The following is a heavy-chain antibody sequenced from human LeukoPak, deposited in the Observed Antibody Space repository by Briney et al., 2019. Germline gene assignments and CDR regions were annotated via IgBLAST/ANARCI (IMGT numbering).Heavy chain of an antibody. CDR2: ISGSGTTI. CDR3: ARDYYDSSGYYRLQH. D-gene: IGHD3-22*01. J-gene: IGHJ1*01. V-gene: IGHV3-48*03. CDR1: GFTFSSYE. Sequence: TGGSLRLSCAASGFTFSSYEMNWGRQAPGKGLEWLSYISGSGTTIYYADSVKGRFTISRDNAKNSLFLQMNSLRAEDTAVYYCARDYYDSSGYYRLQHWGQGTLVTVSS.